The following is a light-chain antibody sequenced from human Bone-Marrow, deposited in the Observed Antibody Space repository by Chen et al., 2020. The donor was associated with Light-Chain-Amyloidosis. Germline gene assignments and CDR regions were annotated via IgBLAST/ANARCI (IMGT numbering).Light chain of an antibody. V-gene: IGKV3-15*01. J-gene: IGKJ1*01. Sequence: EIVMTQSPATLSVSPGESATLSCRSSQSVGSSLAWYQQKPGQAPRLLIYGVSTRATGIPARFSGSGSRTEFTLTISSMQSEDFAVYYCQQCYNWPPWTFGQGTKVEI. CDR2: GVS. CDR3: QQCYNWPPWT. CDR1: QSVGSS.